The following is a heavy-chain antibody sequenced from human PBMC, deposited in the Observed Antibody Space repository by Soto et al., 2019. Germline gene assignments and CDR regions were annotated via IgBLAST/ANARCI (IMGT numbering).Heavy chain of an antibody. CDR2: MWCDGTEK. CDR1: GFPVSNYG. D-gene: IGHD2-15*01. V-gene: IGHV3-33*01. CDR3: ARDVGASCSSRWLDT. J-gene: IGHJ5*02. Sequence: QVQLVESGGGLVQPGKSLRLSCAASGFPVSNYGMQWVRQAPGKGLEWVALMWCDGTEKCDVDSVKGRFTISRDNSRNALYREINGMRIDVTAVYYWARDVGASCSSRWLDTWGQATEVSVSS.